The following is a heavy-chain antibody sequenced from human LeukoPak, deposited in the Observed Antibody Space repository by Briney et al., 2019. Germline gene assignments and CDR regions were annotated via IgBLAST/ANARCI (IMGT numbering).Heavy chain of an antibody. Sequence: ASVKVSCKASGYTFTGYYMHWVRQAPGQGLEWMGWINPNSGGTNYAQKFQGRVTMTRDTSISTAYMELSRLRSDDAAVYYCARDLTYYYGSGSYYLDYWGQGTLVTVSS. CDR1: GYTFTGYY. V-gene: IGHV1-2*02. CDR2: INPNSGGT. J-gene: IGHJ4*02. CDR3: ARDLTYYYGSGSYYLDY. D-gene: IGHD3-10*01.